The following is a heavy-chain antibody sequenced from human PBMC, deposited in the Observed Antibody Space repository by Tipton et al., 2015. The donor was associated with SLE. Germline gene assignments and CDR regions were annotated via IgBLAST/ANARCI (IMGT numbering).Heavy chain of an antibody. CDR3: ARLSPLWFGEYTEY. V-gene: IGHV4-39*01. Sequence: TLSLTCIVSGGSITTTPYYWGWIRQSPEKGLEWIGSTHYSGTTYYNPSLESRVTMSMDTSKNELSLNLRSVTATDTAVYYCARLSPLWFGEYTEYWGQGTLVTVTS. CDR2: THYSGTT. J-gene: IGHJ4*02. CDR1: GGSITTTPYY. D-gene: IGHD3-10*01.